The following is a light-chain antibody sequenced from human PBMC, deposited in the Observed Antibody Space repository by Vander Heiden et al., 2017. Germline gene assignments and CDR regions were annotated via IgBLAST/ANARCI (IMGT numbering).Light chain of an antibody. Sequence: GDRVTITSRASQSISSWLAWYQQKPEKTPKLLIYDASSLESGVPSRFSGSGSGTEFTLTINSLQPDDFATYYCQQYKGTFGQGTKVEIK. CDR3: QQYKGT. J-gene: IGKJ1*01. V-gene: IGKV1-5*01. CDR1: QSISSW. CDR2: DAS.